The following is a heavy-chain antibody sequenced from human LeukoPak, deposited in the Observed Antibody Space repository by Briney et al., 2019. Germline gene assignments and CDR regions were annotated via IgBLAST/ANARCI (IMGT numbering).Heavy chain of an antibody. D-gene: IGHD6-13*01. J-gene: IGHJ3*02. V-gene: IGHV4-34*01. CDR3: ARSNLAAGTAFDI. CDR2: INQRGST. CDR1: GLSFSGYY. Sequence: PSETLSLTCAVYGLSFSGYYWSWLRQPPGKGLEWIGEINQRGSTTYNPSLKSRVTISLDTPRNQFLLRLSSVTAADTAVYYCARSNLAAGTAFDIWSQGTMVTVSS.